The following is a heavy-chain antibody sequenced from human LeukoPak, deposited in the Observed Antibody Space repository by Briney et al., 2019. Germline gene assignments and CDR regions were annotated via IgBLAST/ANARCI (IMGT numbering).Heavy chain of an antibody. CDR3: ARNPHCSSTSCYAVWWYFDL. CDR2: IYTSGST. CDR1: GGSISSYY. Sequence: PSETLSLTCTVSGGSISSYYWSWIRQPAGKGLEWIGRIYTSGSTNYNPSLKSRVTMSVDTSKNQFSLKLSSVTAADTAVYYCARNPHCSSTSCYAVWWYFDLWGRGTLVTVSS. J-gene: IGHJ2*01. D-gene: IGHD2-2*01. V-gene: IGHV4-4*07.